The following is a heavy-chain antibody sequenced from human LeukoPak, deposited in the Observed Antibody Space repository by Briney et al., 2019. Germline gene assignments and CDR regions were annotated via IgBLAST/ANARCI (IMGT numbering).Heavy chain of an antibody. CDR3: ARPAAGQGGDWYFDL. CDR2: VHYTGST. Sequence: SETLSLTCIVSGGSISNYFWSWIRQPPGKGLEWIGYVHYTGSTNYNPSLKSRATISGDTSKKQFSLTLSSVTATDTAVYYCARPAAGQGGDWYFDLWGRGTLVTVSS. V-gene: IGHV4-59*08. CDR1: GGSISNYF. D-gene: IGHD6-13*01. J-gene: IGHJ2*01.